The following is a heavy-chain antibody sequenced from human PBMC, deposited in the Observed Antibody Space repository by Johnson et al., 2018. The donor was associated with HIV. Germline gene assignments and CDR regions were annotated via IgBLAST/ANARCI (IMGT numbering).Heavy chain of an antibody. CDR1: GFTVSRNY. CDR3: ARRAYYYDSSGYYSHAFDI. J-gene: IGHJ3*02. CDR2: INSDGSST. Sequence: EVQLVESGGGLIQPGGSLRLSCAASGFTVSRNYMSWVRQAPGKGLEWVSRINSDGSSTSYADSVKGRFTISRDNAKNTLYLQMNSLRADYTAVYYCARRAYYYDSSGYYSHAFDIWGQGTMVTVSS. D-gene: IGHD3-22*01. V-gene: IGHV3-74*02.